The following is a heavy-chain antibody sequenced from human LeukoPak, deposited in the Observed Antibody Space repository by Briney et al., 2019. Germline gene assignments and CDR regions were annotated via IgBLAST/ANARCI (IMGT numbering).Heavy chain of an antibody. CDR3: ARDLGDSGYDSIGY. CDR2: LRSSGSTI. J-gene: IGHJ4*02. Sequence: GRSLRLSCAPSVFTHSEYYMSWMPEAPAKGLEEVSYLRSSGSTIYYADSVKGRFTISRDNAKNSLYLQMNSLRAEDTAVYYCARDLGDSGYDSIGYWGQGTLVTVSS. D-gene: IGHD5-12*01. V-gene: IGHV3-11*01. CDR1: VFTHSEYY.